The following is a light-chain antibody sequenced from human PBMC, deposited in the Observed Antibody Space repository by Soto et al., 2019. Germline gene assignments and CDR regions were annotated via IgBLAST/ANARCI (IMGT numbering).Light chain of an antibody. J-gene: IGKJ1*01. V-gene: IGKV3-20*01. CDR1: QTVNRNY. Sequence: EIILTQYPGTLALSPGDGATLSCRASQTVNRNYLAWYHQRPGQPPRLLIYGVSNRASGVPDRFSGDGSGTEFTLTIGRLDPDDFGVYYCQQYIDSPRTFGQGTRVEVK. CDR3: QQYIDSPRT. CDR2: GVS.